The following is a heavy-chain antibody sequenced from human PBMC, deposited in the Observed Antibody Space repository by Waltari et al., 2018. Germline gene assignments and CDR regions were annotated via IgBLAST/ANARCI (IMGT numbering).Heavy chain of an antibody. V-gene: IGHV1-69*05. CDR3: ARVGSSGNDAFDI. Sequence: QVQLVQSGAEVKKPGSSVKVSCKASGGTFSSYAISWVRQAPGQGLEWWGGVIPIFGTANYAQKFQGRVTMTTDESTSTAYRELSRLRSEDTAVYYCARVGSSGNDAFDIWGQGTMVTVSS. CDR1: GGTFSSYA. J-gene: IGHJ3*02. CDR2: VIPIFGTA. D-gene: IGHD6-19*01.